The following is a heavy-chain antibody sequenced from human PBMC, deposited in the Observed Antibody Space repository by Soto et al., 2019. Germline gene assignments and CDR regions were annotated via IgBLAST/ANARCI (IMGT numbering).Heavy chain of an antibody. V-gene: IGHV4-34*01. CDR1: GGSFSGYY. J-gene: IGHJ3*02. Sequence: NPSETLSLTCAVYGGSFSGYYWSWIRQPPGKGLEWIGEINHSGSTNYNPSLKSRVTISVDTSKNQFSLKLSSVTAADTAVYYCARGLHAFDIWGQGTMVTVSS. CDR2: INHSGST. D-gene: IGHD2-15*01. CDR3: ARGLHAFDI.